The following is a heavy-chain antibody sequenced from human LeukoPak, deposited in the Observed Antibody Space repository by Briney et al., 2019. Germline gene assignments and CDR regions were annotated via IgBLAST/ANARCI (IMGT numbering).Heavy chain of an antibody. CDR1: GFTFSSYS. Sequence: GGSLRLSCAASGFTFSSYSMNWVCQAPGKGLEWVSYISSSSSTIYYADSVKGRFTISRDNAKNSLYLQMNSLRDEDTAVYYCARVGPLWFGELFTPLPYYYYYGMDVWGQGTTVTVSS. CDR2: ISSSSSTI. J-gene: IGHJ6*02. V-gene: IGHV3-48*02. D-gene: IGHD3-10*01. CDR3: ARVGPLWFGELFTPLPYYYYYGMDV.